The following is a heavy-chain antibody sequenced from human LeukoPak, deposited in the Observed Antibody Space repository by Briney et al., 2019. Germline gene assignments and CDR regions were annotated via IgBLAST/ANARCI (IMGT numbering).Heavy chain of an antibody. V-gene: IGHV3-53*01. Sequence: GGSLRLSCAASGFTVSTNYMSWVRQAPGKGLEWVSVIYSGGSTYYADSVKGRFTISRDNSKNIVYLQMNNVRAEDTAVYYCARFYNYGRHWGQGTLVTVSS. J-gene: IGHJ4*02. CDR1: GFTVSTNY. D-gene: IGHD3-16*01. CDR3: ARFYNYGRH. CDR2: IYSGGST.